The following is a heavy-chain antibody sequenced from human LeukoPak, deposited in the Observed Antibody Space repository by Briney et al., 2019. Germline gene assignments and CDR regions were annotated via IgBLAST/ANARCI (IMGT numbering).Heavy chain of an antibody. V-gene: IGHV1-69*01. CDR2: IIPIFGTA. CDR1: GGTFSSYA. J-gene: IGHJ6*02. CDR3: ARDYYDSYGMDV. Sequence: SAKVSCKASGGTFSSYAISWVRQAPGQGLEWMGGIIPIFGTANYAQKFQGRVTITADESTSTAYMELSSLRSEDTAVYYCARDYYDSYGMDVWGQGTTVTVSS. D-gene: IGHD3-22*01.